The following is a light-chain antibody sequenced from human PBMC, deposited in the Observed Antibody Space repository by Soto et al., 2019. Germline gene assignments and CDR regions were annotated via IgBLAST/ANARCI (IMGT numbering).Light chain of an antibody. V-gene: IGLV1-44*01. Sequence: QLVLTQPPSASGTPGQRVTIACSGSSSNIGSTTVKWYQQLPGTAPKLLIYNNNQRPSGVPDRFSGSKSGTSASLAISGLQSEDEADYYCAAWDDSLNGEVFGGGTKLTVL. CDR1: SSNIGSTT. CDR3: AAWDDSLNGEV. J-gene: IGLJ3*02. CDR2: NNN.